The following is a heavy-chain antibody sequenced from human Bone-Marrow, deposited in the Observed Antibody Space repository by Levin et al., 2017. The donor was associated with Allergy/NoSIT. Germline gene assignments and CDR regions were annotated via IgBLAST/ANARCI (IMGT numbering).Heavy chain of an antibody. Sequence: GGSLRLSCAASGFTFSSFSMNWVRQAPGKGLEWVSYISSDSSTIYYADSVKGRFSISRDNAKNSLYLQMNSLRDEDTAVYYCASPPRYSSSWYYFDYWGQGTLVTVSS. V-gene: IGHV3-48*02. J-gene: IGHJ4*02. D-gene: IGHD6-13*01. CDR3: ASPPRYSSSWYYFDY. CDR2: ISSDSSTI. CDR1: GFTFSSFS.